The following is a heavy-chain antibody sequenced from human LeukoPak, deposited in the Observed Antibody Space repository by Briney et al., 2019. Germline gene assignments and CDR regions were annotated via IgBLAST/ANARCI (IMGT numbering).Heavy chain of an antibody. CDR3: ARLRTTSYSSSWNRFDY. CDR1: GGTFSSYA. J-gene: IGHJ4*02. CDR2: IIPIFGTA. D-gene: IGHD6-13*01. Sequence: SVNVSCKASGGTFSSYAISWVRQAPGQGLEWMGGIIPIFGTANYAQKFQGRVTITADESTSTAYMELSSLRSEDTAVYYCARLRTTSYSSSWNRFDYWGQGTLVTVSS. V-gene: IGHV1-69*01.